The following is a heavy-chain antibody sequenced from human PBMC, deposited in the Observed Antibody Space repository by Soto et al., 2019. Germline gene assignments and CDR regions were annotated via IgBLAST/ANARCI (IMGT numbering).Heavy chain of an antibody. D-gene: IGHD6-6*01. CDR3: SRGLGDTSYRSSYRTRSSRTGYYFYGMDV. CDR2: INSANGNT. J-gene: IGHJ6*02. CDR1: GYTFTAYT. V-gene: IGHV1-3*01. Sequence: ASVKVSCKASGYTFTAYTIHWVRQAPGQRLEWMGWINSANGNTKYSQKFQGRVSITTDTSADTAYMELNGLTSEDTAVFYCSRGLGDTSYRSSYRTRSSRTGYYFYGMDVWGRGTTVTVSS.